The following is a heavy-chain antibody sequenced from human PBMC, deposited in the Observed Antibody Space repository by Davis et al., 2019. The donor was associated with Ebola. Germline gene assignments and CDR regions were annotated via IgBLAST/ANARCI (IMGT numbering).Heavy chain of an antibody. J-gene: IGHJ4*02. CDR2: ISAYNGNT. CDR1: GYTFTGYY. Sequence: ASVKVSCKASGYTFTGYYMHWVRQAPGQGLEWMGWISAYNGNTNYAQKLQGRVTMTTDTSTSTAYMELRSLRSDDTAVYYCARDLTVSPPDYWGQGTLVTVSS. V-gene: IGHV1-18*04. D-gene: IGHD4-17*01. CDR3: ARDLTVSPPDY.